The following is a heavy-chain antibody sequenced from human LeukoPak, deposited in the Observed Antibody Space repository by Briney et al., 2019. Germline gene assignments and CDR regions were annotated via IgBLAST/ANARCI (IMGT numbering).Heavy chain of an antibody. J-gene: IGHJ2*01. CDR3: AGSDTIGYLPREWDYWYFDR. CDR1: GFTFSSYW. V-gene: IGHV3-7*01. Sequence: PGGSLRLSCAASGFTFSSYWMSWVRQAPGKGLEWVANIKQDGSNKYYADSVKGRFTISRDNAKNSLYLQLNSLRAEDTAVYYCAGSDTIGYLPREWDYWYFDRWGRGTLVTVSS. D-gene: IGHD3-22*01. CDR2: IKQDGSNK.